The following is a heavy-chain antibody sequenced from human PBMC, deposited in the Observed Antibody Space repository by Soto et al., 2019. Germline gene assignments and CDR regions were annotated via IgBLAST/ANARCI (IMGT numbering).Heavy chain of an antibody. V-gene: IGHV5-51*01. D-gene: IGHD6-6*01. CDR1: GYSFTSYW. J-gene: IGHJ6*02. CDR3: ACLSSIAARPNKYYYYGMDV. CDR2: IYPGDSDT. Sequence: GESLKISCKGSGYSFTSYWIGWVRQMPGKGLEWMGIIYPGDSDTRYSPSFQGQVTISADKSISTAYLQWSSLKASDTAMYYCACLSSIAARPNKYYYYGMDVWGQGTTVTVSS.